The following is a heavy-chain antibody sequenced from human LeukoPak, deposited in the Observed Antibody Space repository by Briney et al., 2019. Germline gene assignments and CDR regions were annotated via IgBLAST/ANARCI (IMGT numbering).Heavy chain of an antibody. CDR1: GFTFSSYW. CDR3: ATYSSSWGGLDGAFDI. D-gene: IGHD6-13*01. CDR2: IKQDGSEK. Sequence: GGSLRLSCEASGFTFSSYWMSWVRQATGKGLEWVANIKQDGSEKYYVDSVKGRFTISRDNAKNSLYLQMNSLRAEDTAVYYCATYSSSWGGLDGAFDIWGQGTMVTVSS. J-gene: IGHJ3*02. V-gene: IGHV3-7*01.